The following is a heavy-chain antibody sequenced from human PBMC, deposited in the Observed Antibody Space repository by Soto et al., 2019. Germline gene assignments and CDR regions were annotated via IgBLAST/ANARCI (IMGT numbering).Heavy chain of an antibody. CDR2: THHSMGT. Sequence: QVQLPVSGPGLVKPSGTLSLTCAVSGDSIYPDFWWSWVRQPPGKGLEWIGETHHSMGTNYSPSLESRVPISIDEPNQQFSLLLSSVTAADTAIYFCARHCPAYCLSSWGQGTLVTVSS. D-gene: IGHD2-21*01. CDR3: ARHCPAYCLSS. CDR1: GDSIYPDFW. J-gene: IGHJ1*01. V-gene: IGHV4-4*02.